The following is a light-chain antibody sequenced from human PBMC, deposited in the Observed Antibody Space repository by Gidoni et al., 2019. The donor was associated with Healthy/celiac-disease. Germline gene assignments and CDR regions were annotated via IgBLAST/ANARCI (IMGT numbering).Light chain of an antibody. Sequence: DIQMTQSPSSLSASVGDRVTITCRASQSISSYLNWYQQKPGKAPKLLIYAASSLQSGVPSRFRGSGSGTDFTLTIRSLQPEDFATYYCQQSYSTPWTFXQXTKVEIK. J-gene: IGKJ1*01. CDR3: QQSYSTPWT. V-gene: IGKV1-39*01. CDR2: AAS. CDR1: QSISSY.